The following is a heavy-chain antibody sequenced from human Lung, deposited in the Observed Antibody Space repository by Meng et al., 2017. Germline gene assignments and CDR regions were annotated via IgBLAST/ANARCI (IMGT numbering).Heavy chain of an antibody. Sequence: GWAPGVVKPSQTPALTCAVSGGSISSCNYYWSWIRQPPGKGLEWSGHIYNSGSTYYNPSLKSRITISVDTSKNQFSLKLSSVTAADTAVYYCARGQKGYFDLWGRGTLVTVSS. V-gene: IGHV4-30-4*01. CDR2: IYNSGST. J-gene: IGHJ2*01. CDR3: ARGQKGYFDL. CDR1: GGSISSCNYY.